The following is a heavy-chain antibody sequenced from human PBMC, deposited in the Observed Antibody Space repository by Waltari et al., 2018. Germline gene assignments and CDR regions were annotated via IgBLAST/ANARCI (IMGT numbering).Heavy chain of an antibody. CDR3: ARRYCSGADCYTGHYALDV. D-gene: IGHD2-2*02. V-gene: IGHV3-73*02. J-gene: IGHJ6*02. CDR2: IGSKANISST. Sequence: EVQLVESRGGLVQPGGSLKLSCAASGFVFRGSVIPWVSQASGKGLEWVGRIGSKANISSTVYAASVKGRFTISRDDSKNTAYLQMNSLKTEDTAMYYCARRYCSGADCYTGHYALDVWGHGTTVTVSS. CDR1: GFVFRGSV.